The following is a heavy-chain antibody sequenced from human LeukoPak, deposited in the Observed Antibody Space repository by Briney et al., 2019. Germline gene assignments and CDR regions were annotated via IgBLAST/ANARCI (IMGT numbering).Heavy chain of an antibody. V-gene: IGHV3-23*01. Sequence: GALRLSCAASGFTFSNYGMSWVRQAPGKGLGWVSSISGSGDSTYYADSVKGRFTISRDNSKNTLYLQMNSLRAEDTAVYYCTTLGAFDYWGQGTLVTVSS. CDR3: TTLGAFDY. D-gene: IGHD3-16*01. J-gene: IGHJ4*02. CDR2: ISGSGDST. CDR1: GFTFSNYG.